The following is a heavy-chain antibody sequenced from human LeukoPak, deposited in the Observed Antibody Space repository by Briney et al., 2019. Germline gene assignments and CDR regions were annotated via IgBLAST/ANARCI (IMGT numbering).Heavy chain of an antibody. CDR3: ARVPVGAPAIFDY. CDR2: IYTSGST. D-gene: IGHD1-26*01. V-gene: IGHV4-61*02. Sequence: PSETLSLTCTVSGGSISSSSYYWSWIRQPAGKGLEWIGRIYTSGSTNYNPSLKSRVTMSVDTSKNQLSLKLSSVTAADTAVYYCARVPVGAPAIFDYWGQGTLVTVSS. J-gene: IGHJ4*02. CDR1: GGSISSSSYY.